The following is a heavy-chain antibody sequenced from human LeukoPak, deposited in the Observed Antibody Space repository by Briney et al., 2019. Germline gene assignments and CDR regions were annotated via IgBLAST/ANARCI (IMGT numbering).Heavy chain of an antibody. J-gene: IGHJ4*02. CDR2: IYPGDSDT. D-gene: IGHD3-10*01. Sequence: GESLKISCKASGYSFTNYWLGWVRQMPGKGLEWMGIIYPGDSDTRYSPSFQGQVTISVDKSISTAYLQWRSLKASDTAMFYCARRNYYGSGSSYCHFDYWGQGTLVTVSS. V-gene: IGHV5-51*01. CDR1: GYSFTNYW. CDR3: ARRNYYGSGSSYCHFDY.